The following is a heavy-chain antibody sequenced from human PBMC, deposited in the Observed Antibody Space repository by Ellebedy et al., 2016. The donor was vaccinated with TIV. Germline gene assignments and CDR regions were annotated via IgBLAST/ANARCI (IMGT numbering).Heavy chain of an antibody. V-gene: IGHV4-34*01. Sequence: SETLSLXXAVYGGSFSGYYWSWIRQPPGKGLEWIGEINHSGSTNYNPSLKSRVTISVDTSKNQFSLKLSSVTAADTAVYYCATETLAYCGGDCYSNGGPDYWGQGTLVTVSS. CDR2: INHSGST. D-gene: IGHD2-21*01. CDR1: GGSFSGYY. J-gene: IGHJ4*02. CDR3: ATETLAYCGGDCYSNGGPDY.